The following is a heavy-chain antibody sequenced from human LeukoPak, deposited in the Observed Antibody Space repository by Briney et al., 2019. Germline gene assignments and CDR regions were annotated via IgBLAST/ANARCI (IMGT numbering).Heavy chain of an antibody. CDR3: VGDIGLGPKNDVLRFFNYYYYYMDV. D-gene: IGHD3-3*01. V-gene: IGHV4-38-2*02. CDR1: GYSISSGYY. Sequence: PSETLSLTCTVSGYSISSGYYWGWIRQPPGKGLEWIGSIYHSGSTYYNPSLKSRVTISVDTSKNQFSLKLSSVTAADTAVYYCVGDIGLGPKNDVLRFFNYYYYYMDVWGKGTTVTVSS. CDR2: IYHSGST. J-gene: IGHJ6*03.